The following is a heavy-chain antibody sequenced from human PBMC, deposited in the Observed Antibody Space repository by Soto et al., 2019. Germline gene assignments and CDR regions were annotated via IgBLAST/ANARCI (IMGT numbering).Heavy chain of an antibody. J-gene: IGHJ6*02. CDR3: TFISRSSSWDYYYYYGMDV. CDR1: GFTFSGSA. D-gene: IGHD6-13*01. Sequence: GGSLRLSCAASGFTFSGSAMHWVRQASGKGLEWVGRIRSKANSYATAYAASVKGRFTISRDDSKNTAYLQMNSLKTEDTAVYYCTFISRSSSWDYYYYYGMDVWGQGTTVTVSS. CDR2: IRSKANSYAT. V-gene: IGHV3-73*01.